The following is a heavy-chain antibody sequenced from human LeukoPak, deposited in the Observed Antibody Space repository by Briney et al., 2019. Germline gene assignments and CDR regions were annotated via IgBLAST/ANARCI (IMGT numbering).Heavy chain of an antibody. CDR2: INHSGST. V-gene: IGHV4-34*01. J-gene: IGHJ3*02. D-gene: IGHD5-12*01. CDR1: GGSFSGYY. CDR3: ARGRGFSGWLPLGAFDI. Sequence: SETLSLTCAVYGGSFSGYYWSWIRQPPGKGLEWIGEINHSGSTNYNPSLKSRVTISVDTSKNQFSLKLSSVTAADTAVDYYARGRGFSGWLPLGAFDIWGQGTMVTVSS.